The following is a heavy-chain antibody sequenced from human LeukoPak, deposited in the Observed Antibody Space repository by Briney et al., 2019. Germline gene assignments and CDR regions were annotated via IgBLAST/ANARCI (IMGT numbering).Heavy chain of an antibody. CDR1: GFTFSGYA. Sequence: GGSLRLSCAASGFTFSGYAMSWVRQAPGKGLEWVSTIRGGGGDTYYADSVMGRFTISRDNSKNSLYLQMNRLRAEDAAIYYCARVRCSPTGCSPNWFDPWGQGTLVTVSS. J-gene: IGHJ5*02. CDR2: IRGGGGDT. CDR3: ARVRCSPTGCSPNWFDP. V-gene: IGHV3-23*01. D-gene: IGHD2/OR15-2a*01.